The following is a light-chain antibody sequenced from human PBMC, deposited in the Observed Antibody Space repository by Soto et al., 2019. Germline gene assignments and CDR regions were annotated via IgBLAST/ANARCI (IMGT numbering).Light chain of an antibody. CDR3: SSYSSSTTHVV. V-gene: IGLV2-14*03. CDR2: DVT. Sequence: QSVLTQPAFVSGSPGRSVTISCTGTSTDVGGFNYVSWYQHLPGRAPQLIIYDVTNRPSGISYRFSASKSGRTASLTISGLQAEDEADYYCSSYSSSTTHVVFGGGTKLTVL. CDR1: STDVGGFNY. J-gene: IGLJ2*01.